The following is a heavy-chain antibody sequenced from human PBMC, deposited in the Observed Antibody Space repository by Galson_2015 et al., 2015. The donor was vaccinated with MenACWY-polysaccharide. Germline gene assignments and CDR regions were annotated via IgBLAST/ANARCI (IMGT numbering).Heavy chain of an antibody. CDR3: ARGYSYGYLKYYFDY. CDR2: ISWNSGSI. D-gene: IGHD5-18*01. CDR1: GFTFSNYA. V-gene: IGHV3-9*01. J-gene: IGHJ4*02. Sequence: SLRLSCAASGFTFSNYAMHWVRQAPGKGLEWVSGISWNSGSIGYADSVKGRFTISRDNAKNSLYLQMNSLRAEDTALYYCARGYSYGYLKYYFDYWGQGTLVTVSS.